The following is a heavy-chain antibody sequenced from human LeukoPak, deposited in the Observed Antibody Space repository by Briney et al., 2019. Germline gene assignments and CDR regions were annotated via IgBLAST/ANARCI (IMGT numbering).Heavy chain of an antibody. CDR2: IYTSGTT. J-gene: IGHJ5*02. CDR1: GGSINSFY. Sequence: PSETLSLTCSVSGGSINSFYCNWMRQPAGKGLEWIGRIYTSGTTTYNPSLKSRVTMSVDTSKNQSSLKLSSVTAADTAVYYCARDSGTTGEVKFDPWGQGTLVTVSS. V-gene: IGHV4-4*07. CDR3: ARDSGTTGEVKFDP. D-gene: IGHD3-10*01.